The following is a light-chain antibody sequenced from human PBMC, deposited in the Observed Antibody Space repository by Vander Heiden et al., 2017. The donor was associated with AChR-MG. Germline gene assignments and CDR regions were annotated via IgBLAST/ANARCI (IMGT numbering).Light chain of an antibody. J-gene: IGLJ2*01. Sequence: QSVLKQPPSVSGAPGPRITISCTGSSSNIGAGYDVHWYQQLPGTAPKLLIYGNNNRPSGVPDRFSGSKSGTSASLAITGLQAEDEADYYCQSYDSSLSGVVFGGGTKLTVL. CDR1: SSNIGAGYD. V-gene: IGLV1-40*01. CDR2: GNN. CDR3: QSYDSSLSGVV.